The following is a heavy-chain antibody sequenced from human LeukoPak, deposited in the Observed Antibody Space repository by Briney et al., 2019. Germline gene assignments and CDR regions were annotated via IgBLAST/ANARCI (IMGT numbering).Heavy chain of an antibody. CDR1: GFTFSNYG. CDR3: ARDRTVTTSWFDP. Sequence: GGSLRLSCAASGFTFSNYGMHWVRQALGKGLEWVAVISYDGSNKYYADSVKGRFTISRDNSKNTLYLQMNSLRPEDTAVYFCARDRTVTTSWFDPWGQGTLVTVSS. CDR2: ISYDGSNK. J-gene: IGHJ5*02. D-gene: IGHD4-17*01. V-gene: IGHV3-30*03.